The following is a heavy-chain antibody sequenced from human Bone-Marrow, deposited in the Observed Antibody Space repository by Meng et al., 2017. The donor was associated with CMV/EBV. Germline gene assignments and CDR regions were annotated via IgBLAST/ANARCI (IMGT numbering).Heavy chain of an antibody. J-gene: IGHJ6*02. V-gene: IGHV1-2*02. D-gene: IGHD3-3*01. CDR1: GYTFTSYY. Sequence: ASVKVSCKASGYTFTSYYMHWVRQAPGQGLEWMGWINPNSGGTNYAQKFQGRVTMTRDTSISTAYMELSRLKSDDTAVYYCARGPRDYYDFWSGYSNPYYYYYGMDVWGQGTTVTVSS. CDR2: INPNSGGT. CDR3: ARGPRDYYDFWSGYSNPYYYYYGMDV.